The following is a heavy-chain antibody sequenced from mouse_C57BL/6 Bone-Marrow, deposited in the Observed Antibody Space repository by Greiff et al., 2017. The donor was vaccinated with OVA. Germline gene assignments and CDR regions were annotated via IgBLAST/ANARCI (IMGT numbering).Heavy chain of an antibody. V-gene: IGHV1-50*01. D-gene: IGHD4-1*01. CDR3: AKANWDEIDY. J-gene: IGHJ2*01. CDR2: IDPSDSYT. Sequence: LQRPGAEIVKPGASVKLSCKASGYTFNSYWMQWVKQRPGKGLEWIGEIDPSDSYTNYNQKFKGKATLTVDTSSSTAYMQLSSLTSEDSAVYYCAKANWDEIDYWGQGTTLTVSS. CDR1: GYTFNSYW.